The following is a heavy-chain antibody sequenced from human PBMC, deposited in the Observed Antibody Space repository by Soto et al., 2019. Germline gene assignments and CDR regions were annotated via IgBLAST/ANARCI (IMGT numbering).Heavy chain of an antibody. CDR1: GYTFIGYD. D-gene: IGHD2-2*01. CDR3: APSRLFYYNPMDV. Sequence: ASVKVSCKASGYTFIGYDMHWVRQAPGQGLEWMGWINPNSGGTNYAQKFQDRVTMTRDTSMSTAFMELSRLRSDDTAVYYCAPSRLFYYNPMDVWGQGTTVTVSS. V-gene: IGHV1-2*02. J-gene: IGHJ6*02. CDR2: INPNSGGT.